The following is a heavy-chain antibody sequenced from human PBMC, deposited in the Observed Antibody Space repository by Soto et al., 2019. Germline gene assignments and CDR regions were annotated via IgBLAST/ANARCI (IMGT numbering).Heavy chain of an antibody. CDR2: IYYSGST. D-gene: IGHD6-13*01. Sequence: PSETLSLTCPVSGGSISSGGYYWSWIRQHPEKGLEWIEYIYYSGSTYYNPSLKSRVTISVDTSKNQFSLKLSSVTAADTAVYYFARDRGIAAENYYYYGMDVWGQGTTVTVSS. J-gene: IGHJ6*02. V-gene: IGHV4-31*03. CDR1: GGSISSGGYY. CDR3: ARDRGIAAENYYYYGMDV.